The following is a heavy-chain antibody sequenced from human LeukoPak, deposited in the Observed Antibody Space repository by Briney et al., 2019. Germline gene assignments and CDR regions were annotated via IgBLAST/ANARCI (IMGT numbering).Heavy chain of an antibody. CDR2: ISYDGSNK. V-gene: IGHV3-30*04. D-gene: IGHD6-13*01. CDR3: ARGAAAGYYFDY. J-gene: IGHJ4*02. CDR1: GFTFSSYA. Sequence: AGGSLRLSCAASGFTFSSYAMHWVRQAPGKGLEWVAVISYDGSNKYYADSVKGRSTISRDNSKNTLYLQMNSLRAEDTAVYYCARGAAAGYYFDYWGQGTLXTVXS.